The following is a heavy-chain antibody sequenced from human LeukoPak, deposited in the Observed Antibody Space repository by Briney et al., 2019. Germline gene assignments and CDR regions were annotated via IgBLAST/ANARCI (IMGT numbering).Heavy chain of an antibody. J-gene: IGHJ4*02. D-gene: IGHD6-19*01. CDR2: IKSKTDGGTT. Sequence: PGRSLRLSCAASGFTFSNAWMSWVRQAPGKGLEWVGRIKSKTDGGTTDYAAPVKGRFTISRDDSKNTLYLQMNSLKTEDTAVYYCTTALGLVGGFDYWGQGTLVTVSS. CDR3: TTALGLVGGFDY. CDR1: GFTFSNAW. V-gene: IGHV3-15*01.